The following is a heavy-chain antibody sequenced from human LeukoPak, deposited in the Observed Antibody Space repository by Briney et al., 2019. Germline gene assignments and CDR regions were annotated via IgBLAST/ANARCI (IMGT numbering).Heavy chain of an antibody. J-gene: IGHJ4*02. D-gene: IGHD2/OR15-2a*01. CDR2: FRNKANSYTT. V-gene: IGHV3-72*01. Sequence: AGGSLRLSCAASGFTFSDHYVDWVRQTPGKGLEWVARFRNKANSYTTEYAASVKGRFTISRDDSMNSLYLQMNSLKTEDTAVYYCAKTPGHGFYYFDYWGQGTLVTVSS. CDR3: AKTPGHGFYYFDY. CDR1: GFTFSDHY.